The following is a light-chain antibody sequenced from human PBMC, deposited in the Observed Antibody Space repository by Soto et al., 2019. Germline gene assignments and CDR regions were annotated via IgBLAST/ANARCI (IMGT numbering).Light chain of an antibody. V-gene: IGLV1-44*01. J-gene: IGLJ1*01. CDR1: NSNIGSNT. CDR2: SNN. Sequence: QSVLTQPPSASGTPGQRVTISCSGSNSNIGSNTVNWYQQLPGTAPKLRIYSNNQRPSGVPGRFSGSKSGTSASLAISGLQSEDEADYYCAEWDGSLDGYVFGTGTKVTVL. CDR3: AEWDGSLDGYV.